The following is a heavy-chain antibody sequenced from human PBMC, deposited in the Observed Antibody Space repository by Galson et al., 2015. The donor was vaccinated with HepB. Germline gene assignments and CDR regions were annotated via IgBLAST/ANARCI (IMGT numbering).Heavy chain of an antibody. CDR2: ISYDGSNK. Sequence: SLRLSCAASGFTFSSYGMHWVRQAPGKGLEWVAVISYDGSNKYYADSVKGRFTISRDNSKNTLYLQMNSLRAEDTAVYYCAKDSRYCSSTSCYGYWGQGTLVTVSS. V-gene: IGHV3-30*18. D-gene: IGHD2-2*01. CDR1: GFTFSSYG. CDR3: AKDSRYCSSTSCYGY. J-gene: IGHJ4*02.